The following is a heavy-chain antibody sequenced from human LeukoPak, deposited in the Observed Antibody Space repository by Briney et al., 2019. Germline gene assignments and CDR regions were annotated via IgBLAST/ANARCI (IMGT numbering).Heavy chain of an antibody. D-gene: IGHD2/OR15-2a*01. CDR1: GYSFASYW. CDR2: VYPGNSDT. V-gene: IGHV5-51*01. CDR3: VREGGPGLLYFDS. Sequence: GESLKISCRGSGYSFASYWIGWLRQMPGQGLEWMAIVYPGNSDTRYSPSLRGQVTISADKSTSTAYLQWSSLKASDSAMYYCVREGGPGLLYFDSWGEGTLVTVSS. J-gene: IGHJ4*02.